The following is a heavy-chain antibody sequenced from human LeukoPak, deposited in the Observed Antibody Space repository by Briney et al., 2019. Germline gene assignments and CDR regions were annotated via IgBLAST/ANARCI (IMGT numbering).Heavy chain of an antibody. V-gene: IGHV1-18*01. CDR2: ISAYNGNT. CDR1: GYTFTSYG. J-gene: IGHJ3*02. Sequence: ASVKVSCKASGYTFTSYGISWVRQAPGQGLEWMGWISAYNGNTNHAQKLQGRVTMTTDTSTSTAYMELRSLRSDDTAVYYCARSGSYYVHRPNAFDIWGQGTMVTVSS. D-gene: IGHD1-26*01. CDR3: ARSGSYYVHRPNAFDI.